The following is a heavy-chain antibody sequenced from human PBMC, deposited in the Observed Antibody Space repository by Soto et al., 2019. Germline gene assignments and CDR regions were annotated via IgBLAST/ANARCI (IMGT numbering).Heavy chain of an antibody. J-gene: IGHJ6*01. D-gene: IGHD2-2*01. V-gene: IGHV1-8*01. CDR2: MNPNSGNT. CDR3: ARVRSYQLLFSHYGIDV. CDR1: GYTFTSYD. Sequence: QVQLVQSRAEVKKPGASVKVSSKASGYTFTSYDINWVRQATGQGLEWMGWMNPNSGNTGYAQKFQVRVTMTRNTSISTAYMELCSLRSEDTAVYYCARVRSYQLLFSHYGIDVWGQGTTVTVSS.